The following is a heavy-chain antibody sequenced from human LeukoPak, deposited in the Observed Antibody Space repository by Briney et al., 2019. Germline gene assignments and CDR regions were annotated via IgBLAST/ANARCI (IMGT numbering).Heavy chain of an antibody. J-gene: IGHJ4*02. CDR1: GDSIRNYY. D-gene: IGHD3-10*01. CDR3: ARLSNPYGGFHLDF. Sequence: SEALSLTCTVSGDSIRNYYWSWIRQPPGKGLEWIGYIHYSGRTNYSPSLKRRVTMSVDTSKNQFSLRLTSVTAADTAFYYCARLSNPYGGFHLDFWGQGTLVTVSS. CDR2: IHYSGRT. V-gene: IGHV4-59*08.